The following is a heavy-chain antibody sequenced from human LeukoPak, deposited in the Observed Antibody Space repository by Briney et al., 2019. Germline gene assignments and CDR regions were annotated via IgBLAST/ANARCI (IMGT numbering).Heavy chain of an antibody. CDR2: ISSSGSTI. J-gene: IGHJ4*02. CDR3: ARDSERITGTTTFDY. D-gene: IGHD1-7*01. V-gene: IGHV3-11*01. CDR1: GFTFSDYY. Sequence: PGGSLRLSCAASGFTFSDYYMSWIRQAPGKGLEWVSYISSSGSTIYYADSVKGRFTISRDNAKNSLYLQMNSLRAVDTAVYYCARDSERITGTTTFDYWGQGTLVTVSS.